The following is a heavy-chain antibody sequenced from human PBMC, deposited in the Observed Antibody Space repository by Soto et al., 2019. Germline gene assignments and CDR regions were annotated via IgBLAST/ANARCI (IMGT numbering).Heavy chain of an antibody. Sequence: QVQLQESGPGLVKPSQTLSLTCTVSGGSISSGGYYWSWIRQHPGKGLEWIGYIYYSGSTYYNPSLKSRVTISVDTSKNQFALKLSSVTAADTAVYYCARDRRLRWSAFDIWGQGTMVTVSS. V-gene: IGHV4-31*03. J-gene: IGHJ3*02. CDR3: ARDRRLRWSAFDI. CDR2: IYYSGST. CDR1: GGSISSGGYY. D-gene: IGHD4-17*01.